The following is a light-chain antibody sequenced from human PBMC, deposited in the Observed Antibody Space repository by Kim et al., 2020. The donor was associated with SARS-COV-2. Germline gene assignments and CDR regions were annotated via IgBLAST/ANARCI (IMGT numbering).Light chain of an antibody. J-gene: IGKJ4*01. CDR3: LQHNTYPRLT. CDR2: VAS. V-gene: IGKV1-17*03. Sequence: SVGDRITITGRASQGISNYLAWFQQKPGKAPKRLIYVASSLQSGVPSRFSGSASGTEFALTISSLQPEDFATYYCLQHNTYPRLTFGGGTKVDIK. CDR1: QGISNY.